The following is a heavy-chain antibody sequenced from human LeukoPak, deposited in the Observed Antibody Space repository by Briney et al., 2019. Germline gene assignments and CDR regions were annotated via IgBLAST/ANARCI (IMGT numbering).Heavy chain of an antibody. Sequence: GGSLRLSCAASGFTFDDYAMHWVRQAPGKGLEWVSGISWNSGSIGYADSVKGRFTISRDNAKNSLYLQMNSLRAEDTAVYYCARVSKYGFDYWGQGTLVTVSS. CDR3: ARVSKYGFDY. V-gene: IGHV3-9*01. CDR2: ISWNSGSI. D-gene: IGHD3-10*01. CDR1: GFTFDDYA. J-gene: IGHJ4*02.